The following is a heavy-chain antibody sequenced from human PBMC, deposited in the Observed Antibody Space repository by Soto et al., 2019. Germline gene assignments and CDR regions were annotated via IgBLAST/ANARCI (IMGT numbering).Heavy chain of an antibody. CDR2: VYYTGST. J-gene: IGHJ4*02. CDR3: ARGRTVRNYADDSSDYFYFFDY. CDR1: GDSISTFY. V-gene: IGHV4-59*01. Sequence: ETLSLTCTVSGDSISTFYWGWMRQSPGKELEWIGYVYYTGSTNYNPSLKSRVTISVDRSKNQFSLKLTSANAADTAVYYCARGRTVRNYADDSSDYFYFFDYWGQGTQVTVSS. D-gene: IGHD3-22*01.